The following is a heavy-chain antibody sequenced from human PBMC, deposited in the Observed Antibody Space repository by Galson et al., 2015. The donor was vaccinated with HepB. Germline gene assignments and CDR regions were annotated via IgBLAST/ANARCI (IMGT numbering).Heavy chain of an antibody. CDR3: AKEGTYSSSFGYFDY. V-gene: IGHV3-48*03. CDR1: GFTFSNYE. D-gene: IGHD6-13*01. Sequence: SLRLSCAASGFTFSNYEMNWVRQAPGKGLEWISYISSSSRVIYYADSVKGRFTISRDNTKNSVYLLMNSLRAEDTAVYYCAKEGTYSSSFGYFDYWGQGTLVTVSS. J-gene: IGHJ4*02. CDR2: ISSSSRVI.